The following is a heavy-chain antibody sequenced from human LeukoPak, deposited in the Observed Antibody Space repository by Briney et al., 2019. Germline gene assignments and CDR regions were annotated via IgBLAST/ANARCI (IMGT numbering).Heavy chain of an antibody. CDR3: ARDLTH. J-gene: IGHJ1*01. CDR1: GFTFSSYG. Sequence: SGGSLRLSCAASGFTFSSYGMHWVRQAPGKGLEWVAVIWYGGSNKYYADSVTGQITISRDNSKNTPDLQMNSLRAKDTAVYYCARDLTHWGEGTLGTVSS. CDR2: IWYGGSNK. V-gene: IGHV3-33*08.